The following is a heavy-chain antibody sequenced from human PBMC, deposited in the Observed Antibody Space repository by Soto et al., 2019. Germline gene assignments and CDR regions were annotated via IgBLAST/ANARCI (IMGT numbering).Heavy chain of an antibody. D-gene: IGHD3-3*01. J-gene: IGHJ4*02. CDR2: INPSGGST. V-gene: IGHV1-46*01. CDR3: AKNRYDFWSGYAPSYFAY. Sequence: KASGYAFTSYYIHWVRQAPGQGLEWMGIINPSGGSTSYAQKFQGRVTMTRDTSTSTVYMELSSLRSEDTAVYYCAKNRYDFWSGYAPSYFAYWGQGTLVTVSS. CDR1: GYAFTSYY.